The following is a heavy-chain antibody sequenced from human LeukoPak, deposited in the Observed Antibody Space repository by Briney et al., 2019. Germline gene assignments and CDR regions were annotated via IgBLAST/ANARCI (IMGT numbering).Heavy chain of an antibody. Sequence: PGGSLRLSCAASGFTFSSYWMHWVRQAPGKGLVWVSRINTDGSSTSYADSVKGRFTISRDNAKNTLYLQMNSLRVEDTAVYYCARDVAYYYDSSGWDNWGQGTLVTVSS. D-gene: IGHD3-22*01. J-gene: IGHJ4*02. V-gene: IGHV3-74*01. CDR1: GFTFSSYW. CDR2: INTDGSST. CDR3: ARDVAYYYDSSGWDN.